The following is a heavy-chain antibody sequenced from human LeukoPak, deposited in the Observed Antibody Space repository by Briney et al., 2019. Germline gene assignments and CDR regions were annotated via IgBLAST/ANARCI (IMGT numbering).Heavy chain of an antibody. CDR3: ARDISWSFDY. CDR2: ISGSSSIT. D-gene: IGHD2-15*01. Sequence: GGSLRLSCAASGFAFSSYAMSWVRQAPGKGLEWISYISGSSSITSYADSVKGRFTISRDSAENSLYLQMNSLRDEDTAVYYCARDISWSFDYWGQGSLVTVSS. CDR1: GFAFSSYA. V-gene: IGHV3-48*02. J-gene: IGHJ4*02.